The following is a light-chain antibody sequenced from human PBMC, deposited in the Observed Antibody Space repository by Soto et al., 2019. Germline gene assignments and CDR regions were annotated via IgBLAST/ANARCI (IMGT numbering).Light chain of an antibody. J-gene: IGKJ1*01. CDR1: QSVAGNF. CDR2: GAS. V-gene: IGKV3-20*01. CDR3: QYYATPPRT. Sequence: EVVLTQSPGTLALSPGERATLSCSASQSVAGNFLAWYQKKPGQAPRRLIHGASARAAGIPDRFSGSGSGTDFTLTISRLEAEDFAVYYCQYYATPPRTFGQGTKVEV.